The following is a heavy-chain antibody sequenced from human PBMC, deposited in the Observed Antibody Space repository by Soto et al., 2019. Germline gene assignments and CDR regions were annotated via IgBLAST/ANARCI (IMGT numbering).Heavy chain of an antibody. D-gene: IGHD3-16*01. V-gene: IGHV1-69*04. J-gene: IGHJ5*02. CDR1: GGTFSSYT. Sequence: LVKVSCKASGGTFSSYTISWVRQAPGQGLEWMGRIIPILGIANYAQKFQGKVTITADKSTSTAYMELSSLRSEDTAVYYCARDPPRSSLPEEEPWGQGTLVTVS. CDR3: ARDPPRSSLPEEEP. CDR2: IIPILGIA.